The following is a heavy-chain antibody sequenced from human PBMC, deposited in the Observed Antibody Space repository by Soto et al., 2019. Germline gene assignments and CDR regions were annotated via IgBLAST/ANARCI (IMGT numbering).Heavy chain of an antibody. Sequence: LRLSCSASGXTFSSYAMNWVRQAPGKGLEWVSAISGSGGSTYFADSVKGRFTISRDNSKNTLYLQMNSLRAEDTAVHYCAKDFDTAMARWFDYWGQGTLVTVSS. D-gene: IGHD5-18*01. J-gene: IGHJ4*02. V-gene: IGHV3-23*01. CDR2: ISGSGGST. CDR3: AKDFDTAMARWFDY. CDR1: GXTFSSYA.